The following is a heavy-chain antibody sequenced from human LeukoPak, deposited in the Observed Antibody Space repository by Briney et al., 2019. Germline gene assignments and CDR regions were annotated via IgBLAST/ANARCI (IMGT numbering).Heavy chain of an antibody. Sequence: ASVKVSCKASGYTFTSYYMHWVRQAPGQGLEWMGIINPSGGSTSYAQKFQGRVTMTRDTSTSTVYMELSSLRSEDTAVYYCARDRGLCSSTSCSDAFDIWGQGTMVTVSS. D-gene: IGHD2-2*01. CDR3: ARDRGLCSSTSCSDAFDI. CDR2: INPSGGST. CDR1: GYTFTSYY. V-gene: IGHV1-46*01. J-gene: IGHJ3*02.